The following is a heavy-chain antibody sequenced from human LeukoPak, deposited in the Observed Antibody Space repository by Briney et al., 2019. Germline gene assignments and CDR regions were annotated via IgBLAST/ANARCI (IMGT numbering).Heavy chain of an antibody. D-gene: IGHD2-2*01. J-gene: IGHJ4*02. Sequence: PGGSLRLSCAASGFSFSGYSINWVRQAPGKGLEWVSSISPSSSYIYYADSVKGRFTISRDNAKNSLYLQMNSLRAEDTAVYYCARGRGCSSMSCYPDYWGQGTLVTVSP. CDR3: ARGRGCSSMSCYPDY. CDR2: ISPSSSYI. CDR1: GFSFSGYS. V-gene: IGHV3-21*01.